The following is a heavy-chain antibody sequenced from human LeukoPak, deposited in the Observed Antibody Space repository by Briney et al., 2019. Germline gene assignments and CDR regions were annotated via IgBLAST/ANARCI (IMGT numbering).Heavy chain of an antibody. V-gene: IGHV4-4*09. Sequence: SETLSLTCTVSGGSISSYYWSWIRQPPGKGLEWIGYIYTSGSTNYNPSLKSRVTISVDTSKNQFSLKLSSVTAADTAVYYCARQEYCSSTSCPDQNWFDPWGQRTLVTVSS. D-gene: IGHD2-2*01. CDR1: GGSISSYY. CDR2: IYTSGST. CDR3: ARQEYCSSTSCPDQNWFDP. J-gene: IGHJ5*02.